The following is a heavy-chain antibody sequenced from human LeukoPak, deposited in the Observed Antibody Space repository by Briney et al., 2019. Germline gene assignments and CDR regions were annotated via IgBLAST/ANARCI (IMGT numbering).Heavy chain of an antibody. D-gene: IGHD3-3*01. Sequence: GGSLRLSCAVSGFTFSSYGMHWVRQAPGKGLEWVAVISYDGSNKYYADSVKGRFTISRDNSKNTLYLQMNSLRAEDTAVYYCAKESEIFGVVPGEPINWFDPWGQGTLVTVSS. CDR2: ISYDGSNK. J-gene: IGHJ5*02. CDR1: GFTFSSYG. V-gene: IGHV3-30*18. CDR3: AKESEIFGVVPGEPINWFDP.